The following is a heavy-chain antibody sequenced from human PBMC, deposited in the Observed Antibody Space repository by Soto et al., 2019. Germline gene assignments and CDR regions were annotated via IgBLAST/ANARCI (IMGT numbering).Heavy chain of an antibody. J-gene: IGHJ4*02. V-gene: IGHV4-61*01. Sequence: SETLSLTCTVSGGSFSSGSYYWSWIRQPPGKGREWIGYINYSGRPNYHTPLNSRVNISVDTSKNEFSVKLRYVTAADSAVYYCAREYHDSSGRFFLDYWGQGTLVPVSS. CDR1: GGSFSSGSYY. D-gene: IGHD3-22*01. CDR3: AREYHDSSGRFFLDY. CDR2: INYSGRP.